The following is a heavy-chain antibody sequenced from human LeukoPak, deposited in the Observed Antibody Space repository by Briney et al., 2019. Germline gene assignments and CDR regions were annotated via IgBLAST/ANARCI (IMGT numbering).Heavy chain of an antibody. CDR3: AKDRSCTNDICHGDFDY. J-gene: IGHJ4*02. CDR1: GVSFRSDV. D-gene: IGHD2-8*01. Sequence: KLRGVASGVSFRSDVLRYLRQAPLEALTGDCSITGSGGSTYSADSVKGRFSISRDNSKNALYLQMNSLRAEDTALYYCAKDRSCTNDICHGDFDYWGQGTLVTVSS. V-gene: IGHV3-23*01. CDR2: ITGSGGST.